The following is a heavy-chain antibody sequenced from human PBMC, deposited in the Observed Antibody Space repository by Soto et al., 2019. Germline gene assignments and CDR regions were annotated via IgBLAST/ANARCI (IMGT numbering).Heavy chain of an antibody. CDR1: GGSIRSYY. J-gene: IGHJ4*02. D-gene: IGHD3-10*01. V-gene: IGHV4-59*01. Sequence: SETLSLTCNVSGGSIRSYYWNWIRQPPGKTLEWIGDVYYSGSANYNPSLKSRVTISVDMSKNQFSLQLNSVTAADTAVYYCARGSMVRGPTPFDYWGQGTLVTVSS. CDR3: ARGSMVRGPTPFDY. CDR2: VYYSGSA.